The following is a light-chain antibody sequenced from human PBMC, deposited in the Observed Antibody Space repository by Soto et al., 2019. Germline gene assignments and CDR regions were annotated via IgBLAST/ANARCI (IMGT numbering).Light chain of an antibody. J-gene: IGLJ3*02. CDR1: SGHSSYI. V-gene: IGLV4-60*02. CDR3: EHWDSNTHKV. CDR2: LEGSGSY. Sequence: QLVLTQSSSASAALGSSVKLTCTLSSGHSSYIIAWHQQQPGKAPRYLMKLEGSGSYNKGSLVPYRFSGSSSGADRYLTISNLQFEDEADYYCEHWDSNTHKVFGGGTKLTVL.